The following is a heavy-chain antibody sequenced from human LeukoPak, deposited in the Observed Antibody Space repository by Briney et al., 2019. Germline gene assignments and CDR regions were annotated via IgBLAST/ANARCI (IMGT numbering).Heavy chain of an antibody. CDR2: TSYSGST. Sequence: SETLSLTCSVSGGSIRSRSDYWGWVRQPPGKCLEWIGSTSYSGSTYYNPSLKSRVIISVDTSTNQFSLRLGSVTAGDTAVYYCARHGYNPFDFDYWGQGSLVTVSS. J-gene: IGHJ4*02. V-gene: IGHV4-39*01. CDR3: ARHGYNPFDFDY. CDR1: GGSIRSRSDY. D-gene: IGHD5-24*01.